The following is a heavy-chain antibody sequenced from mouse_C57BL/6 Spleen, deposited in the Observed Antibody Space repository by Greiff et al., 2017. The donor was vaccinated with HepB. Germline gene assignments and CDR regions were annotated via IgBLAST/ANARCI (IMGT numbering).Heavy chain of an antibody. CDR2: IYYSGTI. CDR1: GISITTGNYR. Sequence: EVKLMESGPGLVKPSQTVFLTCTVTGISITTGNYRWSWIRQFPGNKLEWIGYIYYSGTITYNPSLTSRTTITRDTPKNQFFLEMNSLTAEDTATYYCARERFTTGFDYWGQGTTLTVSS. D-gene: IGHD1-1*01. V-gene: IGHV3-5*01. J-gene: IGHJ2*01. CDR3: ARERFTTGFDY.